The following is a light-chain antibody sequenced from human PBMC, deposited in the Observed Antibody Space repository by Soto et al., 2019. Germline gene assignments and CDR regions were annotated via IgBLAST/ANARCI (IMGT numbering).Light chain of an antibody. CDR1: QSVSNY. Sequence: EIVLTQSPATLSLSPGERATLSCRASQSVSNYLAWYQQKPGQAPRLLTYDASNSATAIPDRFSGSGSGTAFTRTISSLETEDFAVYYCLQRSSWPRTFGQGTRLESK. V-gene: IGKV3-11*01. CDR3: LQRSSWPRT. J-gene: IGKJ2*01. CDR2: DAS.